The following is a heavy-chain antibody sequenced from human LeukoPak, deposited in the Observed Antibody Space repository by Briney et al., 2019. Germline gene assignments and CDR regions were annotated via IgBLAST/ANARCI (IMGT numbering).Heavy chain of an antibody. CDR3: ARQTIVATLIEGMDV. CDR2: IYPGDSDT. D-gene: IGHD5-12*01. CDR1: GYSFTSYW. V-gene: IGHV5-51*01. J-gene: IGHJ6*02. Sequence: GESLKISCKGSGYSFTSYWIGWVRQMPGKGLEWMGIIYPGDSDTRYSPSFQGQVTISADKSISTAYLQWSSLKASDTAMYYCARQTIVATLIEGMDVWGQGTTVTVSS.